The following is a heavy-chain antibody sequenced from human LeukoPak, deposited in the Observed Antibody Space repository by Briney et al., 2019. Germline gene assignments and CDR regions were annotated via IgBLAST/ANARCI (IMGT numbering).Heavy chain of an antibody. V-gene: IGHV1-24*01. D-gene: IGHD2-2*02. CDR2: FDPEDGET. J-gene: IGHJ4*02. Sequence: ASVKVSCKVSGYTRTELSMHWVRQAPGKGLEWMGGFDPEDGETIYAQKFQGRVTMTEDTSTDTAYMELSSLRSEDTAVYYCATALYCSSTSCYTPDYWGQGTLVTVSS. CDR1: GYTRTELS. CDR3: ATALYCSSTSCYTPDY.